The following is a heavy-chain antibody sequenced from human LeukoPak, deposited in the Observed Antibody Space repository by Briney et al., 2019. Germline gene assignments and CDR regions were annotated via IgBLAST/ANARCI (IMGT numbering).Heavy chain of an antibody. V-gene: IGHV3-23*01. D-gene: IGHD6-13*01. CDR1: GFTFSSYA. CDR2: ISGSGGST. J-gene: IGHJ4*02. CDR3: AKVTYSSSWVISSHFDY. Sequence: GGSLRLSCAASGFTFSSYAMSWVRQAPGKGLEWVSAISGSGGSTYYADSVKGRFTISRDNSKNTLYLQMNSLRAEDTAVYYCAKVTYSSSWVISSHFDYWGQGTQVTVSS.